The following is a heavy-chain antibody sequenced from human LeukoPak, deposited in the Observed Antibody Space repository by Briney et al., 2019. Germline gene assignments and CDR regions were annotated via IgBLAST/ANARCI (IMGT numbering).Heavy chain of an antibody. CDR1: GGSISNYY. CDR3: ARDSRDYGSGSYWDV. Sequence: SETLSLTCTVSGGSISNYYWNWIRQPPGKGLEWIGYITGSIHYSGSTSYNPSLKSRVTISVDTSKNQFSLKLSSVTAADAAVYYCARDSRDYGSGSYWDVWGQGTTVTVSS. V-gene: IGHV4-59*01. CDR2: ITGSIHYSGST. J-gene: IGHJ6*02. D-gene: IGHD3-10*01.